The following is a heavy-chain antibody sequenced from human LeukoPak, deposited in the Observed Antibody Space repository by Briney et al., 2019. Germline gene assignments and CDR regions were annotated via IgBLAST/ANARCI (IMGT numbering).Heavy chain of an antibody. CDR1: GFTFSSYG. CDR2: IRYDGSNK. V-gene: IGHV3-30*02. CDR3: AKAHGVIAVAAYYFDY. Sequence: GGSLRLSCAASGFTFSSYGMHWVRQAPGKGLEWVAFIRYDGSNKYYADSVKGRFTISRDNSKNTLYLQMNSLRAEDTAVYYCAKAHGVIAVAAYYFDYWGQGTLVTVSS. J-gene: IGHJ4*02. D-gene: IGHD6-19*01.